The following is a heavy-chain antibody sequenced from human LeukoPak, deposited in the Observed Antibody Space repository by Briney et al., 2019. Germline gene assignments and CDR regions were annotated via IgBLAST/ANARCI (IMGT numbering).Heavy chain of an antibody. CDR1: GFTFSSYA. Sequence: GGSLRLSRGASGFTFSSYAMSWVRQAPGKGPEWVSGISGSGGSTYYADSVKGRFTIPRDNSKNTLYLQMNSLRAEDTAVYYCASFRSSIAAHDYWGQGTLVTVSS. CDR2: ISGSGGST. V-gene: IGHV3-23*01. CDR3: ASFRSSIAAHDY. D-gene: IGHD6-6*01. J-gene: IGHJ4*02.